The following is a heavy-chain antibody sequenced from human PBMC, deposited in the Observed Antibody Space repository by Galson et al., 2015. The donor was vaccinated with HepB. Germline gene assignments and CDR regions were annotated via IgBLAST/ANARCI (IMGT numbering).Heavy chain of an antibody. CDR2: ISAYNGNT. CDR1: GYTFTSYG. CDR3: ARVVAVAGTPYYFDY. V-gene: IGHV1-18*04. Sequence: SVKVSCKASGYTFTSYGISWVRQAPGQGLEWMGWISAYNGNTNYAQKLQGRVTMTTDTSTSTAYMELRSLRSDDTAVYYCARVVAVAGTPYYFDYWGQGTLVTVSS. D-gene: IGHD6-19*01. J-gene: IGHJ4*02.